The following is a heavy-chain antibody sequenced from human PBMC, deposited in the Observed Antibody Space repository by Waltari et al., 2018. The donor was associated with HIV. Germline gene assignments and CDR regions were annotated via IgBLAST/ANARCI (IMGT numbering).Heavy chain of an antibody. CDR2: IKRDGSTI. D-gene: IGHD3-10*01. Sequence: EVQLVESGGGLVQPGGSLRLSCSASGFTFSSYWMHWVRQAPRKGRVGVAGIKRDGSTIRYAGSVKGRFTISRDNAKNTLYLQMNSRRAEDTALYYCARGQYYSMDVWGQGTTVTVSS. CDR1: GFTFSSYW. CDR3: ARGQYYSMDV. V-gene: IGHV3-74*01. J-gene: IGHJ6*02.